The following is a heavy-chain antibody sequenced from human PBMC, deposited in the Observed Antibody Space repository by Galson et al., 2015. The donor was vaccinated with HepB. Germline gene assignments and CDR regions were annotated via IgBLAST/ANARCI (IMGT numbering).Heavy chain of an antibody. D-gene: IGHD1-26*01. J-gene: IGHJ3*02. CDR1: GYSFTSYW. V-gene: IGHV5-51*01. CDR2: IYPGDSDT. Sequence: QSGAEVKKPGESLKISCKGSGYSFTSYWIGWVRQMPGKGLEWMGIIYPGDSDTRYSPSFQGQVTISADKSISTAYLQWSSLKASDTAMYYCARHTEEWELVKVSAAGGAFDIWGQGTMVTVSS. CDR3: ARHTEEWELVKVSAAGGAFDI.